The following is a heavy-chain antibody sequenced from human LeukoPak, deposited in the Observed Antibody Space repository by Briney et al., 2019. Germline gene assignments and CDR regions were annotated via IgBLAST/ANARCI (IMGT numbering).Heavy chain of an antibody. CDR2: ISSSSSYI. V-gene: IGHV3-21*04. D-gene: IGHD6-6*01. J-gene: IGHJ4*02. CDR1: GFTFSSYS. Sequence: AGGSLRLSCAASGFTFSSYSMNWVRQAPGKGLEWVSSISSSSSYIYYADSVKGRFTISRDNAKNSLYLQMNSLRAEDTALYYCARAPEYSSSTGYFDYWGQGTLVTVSS. CDR3: ARAPEYSSSTGYFDY.